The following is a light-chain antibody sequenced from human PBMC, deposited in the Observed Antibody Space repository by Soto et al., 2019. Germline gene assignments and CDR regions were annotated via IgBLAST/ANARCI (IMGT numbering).Light chain of an antibody. CDR3: QQRSNWPPA. V-gene: IGKV3-11*01. J-gene: IGKJ3*01. Sequence: ENVLTQSPATLSLSPGERATVSCRASQSVNNYVAWFQQKPGQAPRLLIYDASNRVPGIPARFSGSGSGTDFTLTISSLEPEDFAVYYCQQRSNWPPAFGPGTKVEVK. CDR2: DAS. CDR1: QSVNNY.